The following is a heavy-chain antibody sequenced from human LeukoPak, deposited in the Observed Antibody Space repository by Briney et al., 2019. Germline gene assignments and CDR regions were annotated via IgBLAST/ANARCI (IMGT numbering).Heavy chain of an antibody. D-gene: IGHD2-8*01. CDR1: GFTFSCNA. J-gene: IGHJ4*02. Sequence: GGSLRLSCAASGFTFSCNAMRWLGQAPGQGLQWVSGINDLGATFYADSVKGRFTISRDNSKNTLYLQMNSLRAEDTAIYYCSKDHCTTTRCIAGFDFWGQGTLVTVSS. V-gene: IGHV3-23*01. CDR2: INDLGAT. CDR3: SKDHCTTTRCIAGFDF.